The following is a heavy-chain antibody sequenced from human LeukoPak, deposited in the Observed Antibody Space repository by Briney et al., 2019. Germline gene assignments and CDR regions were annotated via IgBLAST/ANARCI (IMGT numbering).Heavy chain of an antibody. V-gene: IGHV3-15*01. CDR1: GFNFTEAW. CDR3: MSNLDY. J-gene: IGHJ4*02. Sequence: GGSLRLSCAASGFNFTEAWMIWVRQAPGKGLEWVGLLKSKTDGGTTHYATPAKGRFTMSRDDSKNALYLQMNSLRIEDTAVYYCMSNLDYWGQGTLVTVSS. CDR2: LKSKTDGGTT.